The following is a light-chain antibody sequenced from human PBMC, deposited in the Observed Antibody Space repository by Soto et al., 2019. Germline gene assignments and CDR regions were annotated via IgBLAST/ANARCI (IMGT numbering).Light chain of an antibody. J-gene: IGKJ4*01. CDR1: QSVSSGY. Sequence: EIVLTQSPCTLSLSPGERATLSCRASQSVSSGYLAWYQQKPGQAPRLLIYDASKRATGIPARFSGSGSGTDFTLTISSLEPEDFAVYYCQQRINWPLTFGGGTKVDIK. V-gene: IGKV3D-20*02. CDR2: DAS. CDR3: QQRINWPLT.